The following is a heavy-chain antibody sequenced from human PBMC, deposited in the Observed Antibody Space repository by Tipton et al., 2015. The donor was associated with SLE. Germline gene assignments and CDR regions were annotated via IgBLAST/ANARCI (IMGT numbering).Heavy chain of an antibody. V-gene: IGHV4-4*07. J-gene: IGHJ4*02. D-gene: IGHD1-26*01. CDR1: GDSISTYT. Sequence: TLSLTCTISGDSISTYTWTWIRQPAGKGLEWIGRIYTSGSTNYNPSLKSRVTMSVDTSKNQFSLNLSSVTAADTAVYYCARDMVGYTAGSFDYWGQGALVTVSS. CDR3: ARDMVGYTAGSFDY. CDR2: IYTSGST.